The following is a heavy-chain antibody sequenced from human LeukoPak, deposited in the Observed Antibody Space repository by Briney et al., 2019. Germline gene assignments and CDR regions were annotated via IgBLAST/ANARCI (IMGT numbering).Heavy chain of an antibody. J-gene: IGHJ5*02. CDR1: GGTFSSYA. Sequence: SVKVSCKASGGTFSSYAISWVRQAPGQGLEWMGRIIPIFGTANYAQKLQGRVTVTTDESTSTAYMELSSLRSEDTAVYYCAREGPLIWFDPWGQGTLVTVSS. CDR2: IIPIFGTA. V-gene: IGHV1-69*05. CDR3: AREGPLIWFDP.